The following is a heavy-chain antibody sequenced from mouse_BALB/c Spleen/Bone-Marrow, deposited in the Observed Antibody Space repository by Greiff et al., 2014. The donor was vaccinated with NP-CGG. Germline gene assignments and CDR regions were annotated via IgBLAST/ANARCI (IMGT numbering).Heavy chain of an antibody. CDR1: GYTFTSYW. CDR2: IYPGDGDT. J-gene: IGHJ4*01. V-gene: IGHV1-87*01. Sequence: QVQLQQSGAELARPGASVKLSCKASGYTFTSYWMQWVKQRPGQGLEWIGAIYPGDGDTRYTQKFKGKATLTADKSSSTAYMQLSSLASEDSAVYYCARRDYGIRENYYAMDYWGRGTSVTVSS. D-gene: IGHD1-2*01. CDR3: ARRDYGIRENYYAMDY.